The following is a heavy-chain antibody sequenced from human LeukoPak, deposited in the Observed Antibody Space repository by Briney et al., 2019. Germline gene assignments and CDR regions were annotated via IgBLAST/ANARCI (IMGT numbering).Heavy chain of an antibody. J-gene: IGHJ5*02. CDR1: GGSISSYY. D-gene: IGHD4-17*01. V-gene: IGHV4-59*01. CDR2: IYYSGST. Sequence: KPSETLSLTCTVSGGSISSYYWSWIRQPPGKGLEWIGYIYYSGSTNYNPSLKSRVTISVDTSKNQFSLKLSSVTAADTAVYYCARIHGDYNDPWGQGTLVTVSP. CDR3: ARIHGDYNDP.